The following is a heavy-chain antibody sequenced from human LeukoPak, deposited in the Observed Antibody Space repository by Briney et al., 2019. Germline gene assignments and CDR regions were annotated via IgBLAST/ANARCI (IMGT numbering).Heavy chain of an antibody. Sequence: PSETLSLTCTVSGGSISSYYWSWIRQPAGKELEWIGRIYTSGSTNYNPSLKSRVTMSVDTSKNQFSLKLSSVTAADTAVYYCARYLDSGREEYYFDYWGQGTLVTVSS. CDR3: ARYLDSGREEYYFDY. CDR2: IYTSGST. V-gene: IGHV4-4*07. D-gene: IGHD3-10*01. J-gene: IGHJ4*02. CDR1: GGSISSYY.